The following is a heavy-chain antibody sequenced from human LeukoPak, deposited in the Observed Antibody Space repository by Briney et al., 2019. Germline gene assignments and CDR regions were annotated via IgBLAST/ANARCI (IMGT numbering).Heavy chain of an antibody. CDR2: ISNTCTTI. CDR3: ARGGAADY. Sequence: GGSLRLSRAASGFTFSSYEMNWVRQAPGKGLEWVSYISNTCTTIHSADTVKGRFTISRDKATYSLYLQMNSLRAEDTAAYYCARGGAADYWGQGTLVTVSS. CDR1: GFTFSSYE. D-gene: IGHD1-26*01. V-gene: IGHV3-48*03. J-gene: IGHJ4*02.